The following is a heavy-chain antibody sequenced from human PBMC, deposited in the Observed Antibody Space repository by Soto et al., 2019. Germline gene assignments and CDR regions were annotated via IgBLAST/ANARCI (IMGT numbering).Heavy chain of an antibody. CDR2: IVVGSGNT. Sequence: QMQLVQSGPEVKKPGTSVKVSCKASGFTFTSSAVQWVRQARGQRLEWIGWIVVGSGNTNYAQKFQERVTITRDMSTSTAYMELSSLRSEATAVYYCAARSQMRYYYYGMDVWGQGTTVTVSS. CDR3: AARSQMRYYYYGMDV. J-gene: IGHJ6*02. V-gene: IGHV1-58*01. CDR1: GFTFTSSA.